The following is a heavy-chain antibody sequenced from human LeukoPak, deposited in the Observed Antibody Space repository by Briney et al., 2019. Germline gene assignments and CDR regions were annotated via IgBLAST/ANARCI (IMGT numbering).Heavy chain of an antibody. V-gene: IGHV3-7*03. Sequence: GGSLRLSCAASGFTFSTYAMSWVRQAPGKGLEWVANIKQDGSEKYYVDSVKGRFTISRDNAKNTLYLHMNSLRAEDTAIYYCVRDNYSYRLDVWGQGTLVTVSS. CDR2: IKQDGSEK. CDR3: VRDNYSYRLDV. D-gene: IGHD2-21*01. CDR1: GFTFSTYA. J-gene: IGHJ4*02.